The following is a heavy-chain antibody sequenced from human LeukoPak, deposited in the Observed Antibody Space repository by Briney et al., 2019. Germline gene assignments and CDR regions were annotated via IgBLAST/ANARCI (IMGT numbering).Heavy chain of an antibody. D-gene: IGHD5-18*01. J-gene: IGHJ4*02. Sequence: GGSLRLSCSASGFSFGGHWMHWARQLPGKGLVWVSRISPTGSTTSYADSVKGRFTVSRDNAKNSLYLQMNSLRVEDTAFYYCARDLAYSRLDYWGQGMLVTVSS. CDR2: ISPTGSTT. CDR3: ARDLAYSRLDY. V-gene: IGHV3-74*01. CDR1: GFSFGGHW.